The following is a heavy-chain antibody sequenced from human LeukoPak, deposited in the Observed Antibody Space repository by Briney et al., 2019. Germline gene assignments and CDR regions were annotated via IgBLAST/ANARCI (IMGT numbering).Heavy chain of an antibody. CDR2: ISGSGGST. CDR1: GFTFSSYA. CDR3: AKDGKYYDFWSGYYSRSYYYYTDV. J-gene: IGHJ6*03. D-gene: IGHD3-3*01. Sequence: PGGSLRLSCAASGFTFSSYAMSWVRQAPGKGLEWVSAISGSGGSTYYADSVKGRFTISRDNSKNTLYLQINSLRAEDTAVYCCAKDGKYYDFWSGYYSRSYYYYTDVWGKGTTVTVSS. V-gene: IGHV3-23*01.